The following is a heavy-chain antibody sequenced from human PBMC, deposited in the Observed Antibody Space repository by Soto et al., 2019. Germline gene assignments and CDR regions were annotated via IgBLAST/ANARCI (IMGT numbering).Heavy chain of an antibody. D-gene: IGHD4-17*01. CDR2: IYPGDSDT. V-gene: IGHV5-51*01. J-gene: IGHJ3*02. CDR3: ARQGGLRNAFDI. Sequence: XESLKISCKGSAHSFTSDWIGWVRQMPGKGLEWMGIIYPGDSDTRYSPAFQGQVTISADKSISTAYLQWSSLKASDTAMYYCARQGGLRNAFDIWRQRTMVTVSS. CDR1: AHSFTSDW.